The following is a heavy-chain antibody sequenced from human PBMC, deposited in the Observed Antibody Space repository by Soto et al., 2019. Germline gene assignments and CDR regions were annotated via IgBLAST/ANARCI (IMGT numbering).Heavy chain of an antibody. D-gene: IGHD4-17*01. CDR3: ARPLYGDPVVY. V-gene: IGHV1-8*01. J-gene: IGHJ4*02. CDR2: MNPNSGNT. Sequence: QVQLVQSGAEVKKPGASVKVSCKASGYTFTSYDINWVRQATGQGLEWMGWMNPNSGNTGYAQKFQGRATMTGTTHISTAYMGLRGLRSEDAAVYYWARPLYGDPVVYWGQGPLVPVPS. CDR1: GYTFTSYD.